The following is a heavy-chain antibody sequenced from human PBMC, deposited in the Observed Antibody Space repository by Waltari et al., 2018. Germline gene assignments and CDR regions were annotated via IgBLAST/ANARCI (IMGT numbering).Heavy chain of an antibody. CDR1: GFTFSSYA. D-gene: IGHD4-17*01. J-gene: IGHJ4*02. V-gene: IGHV3-30-3*01. CDR2: ISYDGSNK. CDR3: ARDLGVGTVTMLGGY. Sequence: QVQLVESGGGVVQPGRSLRLSCAASGFTFSSYAMHWVRQAPGKGLEWVAVISYDGSNKYSADSVKGRFTISRDNSKNTLYLQMNSLRAEDMAVYYCARDLGVGTVTMLGGYWGQGTLVTVSS.